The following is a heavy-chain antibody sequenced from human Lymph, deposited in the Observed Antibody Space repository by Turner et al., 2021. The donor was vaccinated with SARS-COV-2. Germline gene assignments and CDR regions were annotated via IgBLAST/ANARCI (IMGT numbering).Heavy chain of an antibody. V-gene: IGHV3-15*01. CDR1: GFTFTYAW. Sequence: EVQLVESGGGLVKTGGALRLSCEDYGFTFTYAWMTWVRQAPGKGLEWVGRIKSKTDGGTTDYTAPVKVRFTISRDDSKNTLYLQMNSLKTEDTAVYFCTTGWFTVTDGDFFDYWGQGTRVTVSS. CDR2: IKSKTDGGTT. CDR3: TTGWFTVTDGDFFDY. J-gene: IGHJ4*02. D-gene: IGHD4-4*01.